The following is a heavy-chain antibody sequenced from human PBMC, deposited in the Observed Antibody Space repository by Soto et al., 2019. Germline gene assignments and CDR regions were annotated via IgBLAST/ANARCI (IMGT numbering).Heavy chain of an antibody. CDR2: IKQDGSEK. CDR1: GFTFSSYW. Sequence: PGGSLRLSCAASGFTFSSYWMSWVRQAPGKGLEWVANIKQDGSEKYYVDSVKGRFTISRDNAKNSLYLQMNSLRAEDTAVYYCARGQSKISGTLYYYYYMDVWGKGTTVTVSS. CDR3: ARGQSKISGTLYYYYYMDV. D-gene: IGHD1-7*01. J-gene: IGHJ6*03. V-gene: IGHV3-7*01.